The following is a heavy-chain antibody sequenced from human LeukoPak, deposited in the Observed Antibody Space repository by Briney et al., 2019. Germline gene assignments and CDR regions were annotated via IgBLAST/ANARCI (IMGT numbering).Heavy chain of an antibody. CDR3: ARGPYSNDHYYCYYYMDV. CDR1: GYTFTSYD. V-gene: IGHV1-8*01. CDR2: MNPNSGNT. J-gene: IGHJ6*03. Sequence: GASVKVSCKASGYTFTSYDINWVRQATGQGLEWMGWMNPNSGNTGYAQKFQGRVTMTRNTSISTAYMELSSLRSEDTAVYYCARGPYSNDHYYCYYYMDVWGKGTTVTVSS. D-gene: IGHD5-18*01.